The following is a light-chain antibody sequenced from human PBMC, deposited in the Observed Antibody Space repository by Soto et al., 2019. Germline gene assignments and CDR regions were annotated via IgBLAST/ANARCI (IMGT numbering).Light chain of an antibody. CDR3: QQYNNWPRT. CDR2: GAS. V-gene: IGKV3-15*01. J-gene: IGKJ1*01. Sequence: EIVMTQTPATRSASPRERATRSCTASQSVSSDLAWYHQKPGQAPRLLIYGASTRATGIPARFSGSGSGTEFTLTINSLQSEDFAVYYCQQYNNWPRTFGQGTKVDI. CDR1: QSVSSD.